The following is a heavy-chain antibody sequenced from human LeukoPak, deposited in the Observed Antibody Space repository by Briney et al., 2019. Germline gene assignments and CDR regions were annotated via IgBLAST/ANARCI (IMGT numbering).Heavy chain of an antibody. J-gene: IGHJ3*02. D-gene: IGHD1-26*01. CDR3: ASDWDDVFDI. CDR1: GGSISSYY. V-gene: IGHV4-59*01. Sequence: PSETLSLTCTVSGGSISSYYWTWIRQPPGQGLEWIGYIYYSGSTNYNPSLKSRVTISLDTSKSQFSLKLSSVTAADTAVYYCASDWDDVFDIWGQGTMVTVSS. CDR2: IYYSGST.